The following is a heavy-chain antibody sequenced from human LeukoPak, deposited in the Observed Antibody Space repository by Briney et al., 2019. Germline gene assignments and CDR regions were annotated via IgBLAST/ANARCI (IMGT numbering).Heavy chain of an antibody. J-gene: IGHJ4*02. V-gene: IGHV4-34*01. CDR1: GGSFSGYY. CDR3: ARAKSIAESRIDY. D-gene: IGHD6-6*01. CDR2: INHSGST. Sequence: SETLSLTCAVYGGSFSGYYWSWIRQPPGKGLEWIGEINHSGSTNYNPSLKSRVTISVDTSKNQFSLKLSSVTAADTAVYYCARAKSIAESRIDYWGQGTLVTVSS.